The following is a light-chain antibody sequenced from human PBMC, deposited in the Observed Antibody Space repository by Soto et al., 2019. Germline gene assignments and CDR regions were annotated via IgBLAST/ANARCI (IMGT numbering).Light chain of an antibody. CDR3: LSYTITSVLV. CDR2: DVT. V-gene: IGLV2-14*03. J-gene: IGLJ3*02. CDR1: SSDVGSYNY. Sequence: QSPLTQPGFVSGSPGQSITISCTVTSSDVGSYNYVSGVQQHPGKAPKLIIFDVTNQPSGVSHRFAGSKSANTASLTISGLQTEDEADYYCLSYTITSVLVFGGGTQLTVL.